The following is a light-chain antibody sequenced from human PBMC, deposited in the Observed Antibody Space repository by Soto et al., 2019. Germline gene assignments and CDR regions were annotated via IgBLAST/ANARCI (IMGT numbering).Light chain of an antibody. CDR2: QAS. CDR1: QSMSSY. CDR3: QQYKSYSWT. J-gene: IGKJ1*01. V-gene: IGKV1-5*03. Sequence: DINMTQSPSSLSASIGDRVTITCRASQSMSSYLAWYQQKPGRAPNLLIYQASTLEAGVPSRFTGSGSGTEFTLTITSLQPDDFATYYCQQYKSYSWTFGQGTKVEVK.